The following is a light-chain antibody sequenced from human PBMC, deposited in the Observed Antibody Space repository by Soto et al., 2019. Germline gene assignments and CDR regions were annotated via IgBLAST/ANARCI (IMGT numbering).Light chain of an antibody. CDR3: SSYTTSSTWV. V-gene: IGLV2-14*01. Sequence: QSALTQPASVSGSPGQSITISCTGTSSDVGGYNYVSWFQQHPGKAPELMLSEVSNRPSGVSNRFSGSKSGNTASLTISGLQAEDEADYYCSSYTTSSTWVFGGGTKLTVL. CDR1: SSDVGGYNY. J-gene: IGLJ3*02. CDR2: EVS.